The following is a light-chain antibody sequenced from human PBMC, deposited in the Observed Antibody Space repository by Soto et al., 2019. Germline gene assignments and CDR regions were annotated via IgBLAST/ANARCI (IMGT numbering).Light chain of an antibody. CDR1: QSLVHSDGNTY. Sequence: DIVMTQTPLSSPVTLGQPASISCRSRQSLVHSDGNTYLSWLQQRPGQPPRLLIYMISNRFSGVPYRFSGSGAGTDFTLKISRVEAEDVGVYYCMQATQPYTFGQGTKLEIK. CDR2: MIS. CDR3: MQATQPYT. V-gene: IGKV2-24*01. J-gene: IGKJ2*01.